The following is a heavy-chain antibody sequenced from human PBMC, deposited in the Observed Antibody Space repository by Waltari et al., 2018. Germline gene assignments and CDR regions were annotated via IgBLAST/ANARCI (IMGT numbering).Heavy chain of an antibody. D-gene: IGHD3-22*01. J-gene: IGHJ3*02. V-gene: IGHV1-2*06. Sequence: QVQLVQSGAEVKTPGASVTVSCKASGYTFTGYYMHWVRQAPEPWLEWMGRINPNSGGTNYAQKFQGRVTMTRDTSISTAYMELSRLRSDDTAVYYCARGGYYDSSGYYYNAFDIWGQGTMVTVSS. CDR3: ARGGYYDSSGYYYNAFDI. CDR2: INPNSGGT. CDR1: GYTFTGYY.